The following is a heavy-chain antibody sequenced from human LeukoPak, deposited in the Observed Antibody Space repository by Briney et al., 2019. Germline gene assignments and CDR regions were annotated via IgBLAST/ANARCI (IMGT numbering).Heavy chain of an antibody. D-gene: IGHD2-2*01. CDR3: ARDNLEASWGSPGDY. Sequence: ASVKVSCKASGYTFTGYYMHWVRQAPGQGLEWMGWINPNSGGTNYAQKFQGRVTLTRDTSMSTAYMEISRLTSDDTAVYYCARDNLEASWGSPGDYWGQGTLVTVSS. J-gene: IGHJ4*02. CDR1: GYTFTGYY. CDR2: INPNSGGT. V-gene: IGHV1-2*02.